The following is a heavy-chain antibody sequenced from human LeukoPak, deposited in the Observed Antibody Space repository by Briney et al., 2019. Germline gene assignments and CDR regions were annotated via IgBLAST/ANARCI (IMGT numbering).Heavy chain of an antibody. J-gene: IGHJ6*03. CDR1: GFAFSTYW. CDR3: ARSTSHYYYYYMDV. Sequence: GGSLRLSCAASGFAFSTYWMNWVRQPPGKGLVWVSRINSDGSSTTYADSVMGRFTISRDNATNTLFLQMNSLRADDTAVYYCARSTSHYYYYYMDVWGKGTTVTISS. CDR2: INSDGSST. V-gene: IGHV3-74*01.